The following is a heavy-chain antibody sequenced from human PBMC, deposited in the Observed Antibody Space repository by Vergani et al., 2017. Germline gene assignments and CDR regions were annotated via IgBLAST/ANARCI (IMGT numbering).Heavy chain of an antibody. D-gene: IGHD6-19*01. V-gene: IGHV3-30-3*02. Sequence: QVQLVESGGGVGQLGRFLRLSCVAPGFTFSSYARHWVRQAPGKGLEWVAVISYDGSNKYYADSVNGRFTIYRDNPKNTLFLHVNSLRPEDTACYFFAKVGRSGVAGTFGAFDIWGQGKLVTVSS. CDR2: ISYDGSNK. CDR3: AKVGRSGVAGTFGAFDI. CDR1: GFTFSSYA. J-gene: IGHJ3*02.